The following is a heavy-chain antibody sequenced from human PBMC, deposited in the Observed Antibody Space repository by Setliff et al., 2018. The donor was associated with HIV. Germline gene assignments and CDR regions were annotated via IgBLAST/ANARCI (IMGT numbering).Heavy chain of an antibody. Sequence: GGSLRLSCAASGFTLSSYWMSWVRQAPGKGLEWVANIKQDGSEKYYVDSVKGRFTISRDNAKNSLYLQMNSLRSEDTAVYYCARAYYDSVWGNYRYRFYYFDYWGQGSLVTVSS. CDR3: ARAYYDSVWGNYRYRFYYFDY. D-gene: IGHD3-16*02. CDR1: GFTLSSYW. J-gene: IGHJ4*02. CDR2: IKQDGSEK. V-gene: IGHV3-7*03.